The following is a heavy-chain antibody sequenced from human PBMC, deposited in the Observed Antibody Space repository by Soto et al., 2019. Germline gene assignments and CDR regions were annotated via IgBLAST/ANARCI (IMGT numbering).Heavy chain of an antibody. J-gene: IGHJ5*02. CDR2: IRSKANSYAT. CDR1: GFTFSGSA. D-gene: IGHD2-21*02. Sequence: PGGSLKLFFAASGFTFSGSALHWVRQASGKGLEWVGRIRSKANSYATAYAASVKGRFTISRDDSNNTAYLQMNSLKTEDTAVYYCLSRGANCGGDCACGQGT. V-gene: IGHV3-73*01. CDR3: LSRGANCGGDCA.